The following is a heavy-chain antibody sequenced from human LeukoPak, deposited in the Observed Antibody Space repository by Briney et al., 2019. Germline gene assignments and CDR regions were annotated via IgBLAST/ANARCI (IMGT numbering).Heavy chain of an antibody. CDR3: ARPSRWGYFDY. J-gene: IGHJ4*02. D-gene: IGHD3-16*01. CDR1: GGSISSYY. CDR2: IYYSGST. V-gene: IGHV4-59*08. Sequence: SETLSLTCTVSGGSISSYYWSWIRQPPGKGLEWIGYIYYSGSTNYNPSLKSRVTISVDTSKNQFSLKLSSVTAEDTAVYYCARPSRWGYFDYWGQGTLVTVSS.